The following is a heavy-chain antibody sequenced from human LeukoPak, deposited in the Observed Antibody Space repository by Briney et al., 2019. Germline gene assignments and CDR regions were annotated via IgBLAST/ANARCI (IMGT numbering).Heavy chain of an antibody. Sequence: GGSLRLSCAASGYTFSSYWMSWVRQAPGKGLEWVANIKQDGSEKYYVDSVKGRFTISRDNAKNSLYLQLNSLRAEDTAVYYCARSPYTSGWYGVGYWGQGTLVTVSS. CDR3: ARSPYTSGWYGVGY. CDR2: IKQDGSEK. D-gene: IGHD6-19*01. J-gene: IGHJ4*02. CDR1: GYTFSSYW. V-gene: IGHV3-7*01.